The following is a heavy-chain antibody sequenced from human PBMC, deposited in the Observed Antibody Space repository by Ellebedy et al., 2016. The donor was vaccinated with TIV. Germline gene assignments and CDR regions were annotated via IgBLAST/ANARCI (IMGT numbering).Heavy chain of an antibody. J-gene: IGHJ3*02. V-gene: IGHV3-23*01. CDR1: GFTFSSYS. CDR2: ISGSGGST. Sequence: GESLKISCAASGFTFSSYSMNWVRQAPGKGLEWVSDISGSGGSTYYADSVKGRFTISRDNSKNTLYLQMNSLRAEDTALYYCAKDGGIVGAKDAFDIWGQGTMVTVSS. D-gene: IGHD1-26*01. CDR3: AKDGGIVGAKDAFDI.